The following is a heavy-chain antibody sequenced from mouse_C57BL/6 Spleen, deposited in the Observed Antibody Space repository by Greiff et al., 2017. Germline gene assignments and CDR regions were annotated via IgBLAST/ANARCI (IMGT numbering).Heavy chain of an antibody. CDR2: ISGGGGNT. Sequence: EVKVVESGGGLVKPGGSLKLSCAASGFTFSSYTMSWVRQTPEKRLEWVATISGGGGNTYYPDSVKGRFTISRDNAKNTLYLQMSSLRSEDTALYYCARQGYYGYAMDYWGQGTSVTVSS. CDR1: GFTFSSYT. J-gene: IGHJ4*01. D-gene: IGHD1-1*01. V-gene: IGHV5-9*01. CDR3: ARQGYYGYAMDY.